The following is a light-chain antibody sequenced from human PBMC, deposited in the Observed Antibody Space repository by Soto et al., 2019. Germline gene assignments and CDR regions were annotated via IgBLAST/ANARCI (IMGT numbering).Light chain of an antibody. V-gene: IGKV3-20*01. J-gene: IGKJ2*01. CDR2: GTS. CDR3: QQYGSSPHT. CDR1: QSVSSSY. Sequence: EIVLTQSPGTLSLSPGERATLSCRASQSVSSSYLAWYQHKPGQAPRLLIYGTSSRATGIPDRFSGSGSGTDFPLTISRLEPEDFAVYYCQQYGSSPHTCGQGTKLEIK.